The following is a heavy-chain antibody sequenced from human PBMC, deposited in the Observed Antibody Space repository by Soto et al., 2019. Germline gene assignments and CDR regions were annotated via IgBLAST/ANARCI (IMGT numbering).Heavy chain of an antibody. Sequence: GASVKVSCKASGYTFTNYAMHWVRQAPGQRLEWMGWINTGKGNTKYSQKFQGRVTITRDTSASTAYMELSGLTSDDTALYYCATDDYGIFPYWGQGSLVTVSS. CDR1: GYTFTNYA. CDR2: INTGKGNT. D-gene: IGHD3-10*01. CDR3: ATDDYGIFPY. J-gene: IGHJ4*02. V-gene: IGHV1-3*04.